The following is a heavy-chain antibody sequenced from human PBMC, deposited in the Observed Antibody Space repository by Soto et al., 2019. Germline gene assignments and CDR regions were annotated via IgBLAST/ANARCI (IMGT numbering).Heavy chain of an antibody. D-gene: IGHD3-10*01. J-gene: IGHJ4*02. CDR2: ISWNSGSI. V-gene: IGHV3-9*01. CDR1: GFTFDDYA. Sequence: EVQLVESGGGLVQPGRSLRLSCAASGFTFDDYAMHWVRQAPGKGLEWVSGISWNSGSIGYADSVKGRFTISRDNAKNSLYLQMNSLRAEDTALYYCAKVRGRFGELYFDYWGQGTLVTVSS. CDR3: AKVRGRFGELYFDY.